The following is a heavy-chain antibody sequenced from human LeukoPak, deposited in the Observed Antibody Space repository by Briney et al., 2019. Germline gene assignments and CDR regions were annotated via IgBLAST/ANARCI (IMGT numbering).Heavy chain of an antibody. D-gene: IGHD3-9*01. CDR2: IHTTGRT. J-gene: IGHJ6*03. V-gene: IGHV4-61*02. Sequence: PSETLSLTCSISGGSISSGDHYWTWIRQPAGKELEWIGRIHTTGRTNYNPSLKSRVYISVDTSKNQFSLKLSSVTAADTAVYYCARAYFDWLLPSADYYYMDVWGKGTTVTVSS. CDR3: ARAYFDWLLPSADYYYMDV. CDR1: GGSISSGDHY.